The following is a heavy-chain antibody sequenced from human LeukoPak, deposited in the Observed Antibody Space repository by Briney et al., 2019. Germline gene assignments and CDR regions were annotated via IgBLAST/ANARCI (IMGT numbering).Heavy chain of an antibody. CDR1: GFTFSTYW. D-gene: IGHD3-9*01. CDR3: AREMEYYDILTGPLPSHYFDY. CDR2: ISFDGSNK. Sequence: GGSLRLSCAASGFTFSTYWMSWVRQAPGKGLEWVAVISFDGSNKYYADSVKGRFTISRDNAKNSLYLQMNSLRAEDTAVYYCAREMEYYDILTGPLPSHYFDYWGQGTLVTVSS. V-gene: IGHV3-30*03. J-gene: IGHJ4*02.